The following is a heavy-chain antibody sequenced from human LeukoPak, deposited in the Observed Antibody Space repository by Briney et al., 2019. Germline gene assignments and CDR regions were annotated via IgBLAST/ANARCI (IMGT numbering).Heavy chain of an antibody. J-gene: IGHJ1*01. Sequence: TGGSRRLSCAASGFTFSNYAIHWVRQAPGKGLESVSVISSNGGNIYHANSVKGRFTISRDNSKNTMYLQMGSLRPEDMAVYYCARVDYDRSGEDANAEYFQHWGQGTLVTVSS. CDR3: ARVDYDRSGEDANAEYFQH. CDR2: ISSNGGNI. D-gene: IGHD3-22*01. V-gene: IGHV3-64*01. CDR1: GFTFSNYA.